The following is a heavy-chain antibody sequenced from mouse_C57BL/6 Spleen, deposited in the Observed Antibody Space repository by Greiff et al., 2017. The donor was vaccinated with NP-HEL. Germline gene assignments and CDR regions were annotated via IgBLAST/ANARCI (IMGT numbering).Heavy chain of an antibody. V-gene: IGHV5-17*01. CDR3: ARHYDGYYVAFDD. CDR1: GFTFSDYG. CDR2: ISSGSSTI. D-gene: IGHD2-3*01. Sequence: EVQVVESGGGLVKPGGSLKLSCAASGFTFSDYGMHWVRQAPEKGLEWVAYISSGSSTIYYADTVKGRFTISRDNAKNTLFLQMTSLRSEDTAMYYCARHYDGYYVAFDDWGQGTTLTVSS. J-gene: IGHJ2*01.